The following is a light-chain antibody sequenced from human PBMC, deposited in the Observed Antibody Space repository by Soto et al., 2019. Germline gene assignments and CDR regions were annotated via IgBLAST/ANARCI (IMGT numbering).Light chain of an antibody. CDR1: SSDVGGYNY. CDR2: EVS. V-gene: IGLV2-14*01. J-gene: IGLJ1*01. CDR3: SSYTSSRAYV. Sequence: QSVLTQPASVSGSPGQSITISCTGTSSDVGGYNYVSWYQQQSGKAPKLMIHEVSNRPSGVSNRISGSKSGNTASLTISGLQAEDEADYYCSSYTSSRAYVFGIGTKVT.